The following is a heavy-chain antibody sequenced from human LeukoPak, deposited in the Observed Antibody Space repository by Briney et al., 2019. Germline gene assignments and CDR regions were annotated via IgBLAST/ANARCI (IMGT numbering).Heavy chain of an antibody. V-gene: IGHV1-69*06. Sequence: ASVKVSCKASGGTFSSYAISWVRQAPGQGLEWMGGIIPIFGTANYAQKSQGRVTITADKSTSTAYMELSSLRSEDTAVYYCARDLSRGATDYYYMDVWGKGTTVTVSS. J-gene: IGHJ6*03. CDR3: ARDLSRGATDYYYMDV. D-gene: IGHD1-26*01. CDR1: GGTFSSYA. CDR2: IIPIFGTA.